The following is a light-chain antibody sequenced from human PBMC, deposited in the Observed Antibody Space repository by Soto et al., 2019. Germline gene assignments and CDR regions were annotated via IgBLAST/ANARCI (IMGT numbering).Light chain of an antibody. Sequence: IVMTQSPATLSVSPGERASLSGGASQSVSSNLAWYQQKPGQAPRLLIYGASTRATGIPARFSGSGSGTEFTLTISSLQSEDFAVYYCQQYNNWPLTFGGGTKV. CDR2: GAS. J-gene: IGKJ4*01. V-gene: IGKV3-15*01. CDR3: QQYNNWPLT. CDR1: QSVSSN.